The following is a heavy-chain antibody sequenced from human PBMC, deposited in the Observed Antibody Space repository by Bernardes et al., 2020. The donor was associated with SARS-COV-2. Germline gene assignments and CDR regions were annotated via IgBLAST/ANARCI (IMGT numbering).Heavy chain of an antibody. V-gene: IGHV4-59*01. Sequence: SETLSLTCTVSGGSISSYYWSWIRQPPGKGLEWIGYIYYSGSTNYNPSLKSRVTISVDTSKNQFSLKLSSVTAADTAVYYCARVGSERWLRRGNWYFDLWGRGTLVTVSS. CDR3: ARVGSERWLRRGNWYFDL. D-gene: IGHD5-12*01. J-gene: IGHJ2*01. CDR2: IYYSGST. CDR1: GGSISSYY.